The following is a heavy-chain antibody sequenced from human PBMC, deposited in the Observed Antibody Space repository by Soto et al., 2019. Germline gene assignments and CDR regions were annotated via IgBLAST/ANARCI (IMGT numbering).Heavy chain of an antibody. J-gene: IGHJ4*02. D-gene: IGHD2-15*01. CDR3: TTGACMSGGVFDS. Sequence: EVQLVESGGGLVKPGGSLRLSCEASGFTFSNVWMIWVRQAPGKGLEWVGRIKSKKDGETIDYAGPVKGRFTISRDDSKNTLYLQMNSLKTEDTAVYFCTTGACMSGGVFDSWGQGTLVTVSS. CDR2: IKSKKDGETI. V-gene: IGHV3-15*01. CDR1: GFTFSNVW.